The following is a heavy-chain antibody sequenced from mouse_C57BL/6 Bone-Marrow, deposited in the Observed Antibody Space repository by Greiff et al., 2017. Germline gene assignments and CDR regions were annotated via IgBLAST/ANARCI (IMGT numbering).Heavy chain of an antibody. J-gene: IGHJ3*01. CDR3: AKLLRSGFAY. V-gene: IGHV1-22*01. Sequence: VQLKESGPELVKPGASVKMSCKASGYTFTDYNMHWVKQSHGKSLEWIGYINPNNGGTSYNQKFKGKATLTVNKSSSTAYMELRSLTSEDSAVYYCAKLLRSGFAYWGQGTLVTVSA. CDR1: GYTFTDYN. D-gene: IGHD1-1*01. CDR2: INPNNGGT.